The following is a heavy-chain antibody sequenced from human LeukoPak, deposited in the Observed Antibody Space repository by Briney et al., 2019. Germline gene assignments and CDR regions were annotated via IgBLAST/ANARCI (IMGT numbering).Heavy chain of an antibody. J-gene: IGHJ3*02. CDR3: ARDPSITMISANAFDI. D-gene: IGHD3-22*01. CDR1: GFTFSDYY. Sequence: GGSLRLSCAAPGFTFSDYYMSWIRQAPGKGLEWVSYISSSGSTIYYADSVKGRFTISRDNAKNSLYLQMNSLRAEDTAVYYCARDPSITMISANAFDIWGQGTMVTVSS. V-gene: IGHV3-11*01. CDR2: ISSSGSTI.